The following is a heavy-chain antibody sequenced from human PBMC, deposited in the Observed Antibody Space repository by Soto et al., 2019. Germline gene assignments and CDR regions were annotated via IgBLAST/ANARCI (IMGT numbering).Heavy chain of an antibody. V-gene: IGHV3-15*07. Sequence: GGSLRLSCAASGFTFSNAWMNWVRQAPGKGLEWVGRIKSKTDGGTTDYAAPEKGRFTISIEDSKKTLYLKMNSLKTEDTAVYYSTTDWQWLLLRGGYYYYGMDVWGQWTTVTVSS. D-gene: IGHD3-22*01. J-gene: IGHJ6*02. CDR3: TTDWQWLLLRGGYYYYGMDV. CDR1: GFTFSNAW. CDR2: IKSKTDGGTT.